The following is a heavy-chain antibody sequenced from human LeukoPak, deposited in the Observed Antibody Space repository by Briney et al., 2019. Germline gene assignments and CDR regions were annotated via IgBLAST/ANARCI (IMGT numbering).Heavy chain of an antibody. CDR1: GFTFSSYN. Sequence: PGGSLRLSCAASGFTFSSYNMSWVRQAPGKGLEWVANIKQDGSEKYYVDSVKGRFTISRDNAKNSLYLQMNSLRAEDTAVYYCARVPVVVAATAYYFGYWGQGTLVTVSS. V-gene: IGHV3-7*01. D-gene: IGHD2-15*01. J-gene: IGHJ4*02. CDR2: IKQDGSEK. CDR3: ARVPVVVAATAYYFGY.